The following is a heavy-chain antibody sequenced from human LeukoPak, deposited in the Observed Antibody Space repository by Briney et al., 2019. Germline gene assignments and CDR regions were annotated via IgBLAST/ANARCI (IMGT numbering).Heavy chain of an antibody. CDR3: AKELDYYSYMDV. V-gene: IGHV3-9*01. Sequence: GGSLRLSFVASGFTFDDNVMNWVRQAPGKGLELVSGISWDSNSITYAYSVKGRFTISRDNAKNSLYLHMNSLRAEDTALYYCAKELDYYSYMDVWGKGTTVTVSS. CDR2: ISWDSNSI. J-gene: IGHJ6*03. CDR1: GFTFDDNV.